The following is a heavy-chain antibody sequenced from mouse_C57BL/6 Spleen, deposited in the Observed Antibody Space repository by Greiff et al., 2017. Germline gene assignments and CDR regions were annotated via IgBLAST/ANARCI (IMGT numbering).Heavy chain of an antibody. CDR2: ISSGGSYT. J-gene: IGHJ1*03. Sequence: EVKLVESGGDLVKPGGSLKLSCAASGFTFSSYGMSWVRQTPDKRLEWVATISSGGSYTYYPDSVKGRFTISRDNAKNTLYLQMSSLKSEDTAMYYCASAYYSNYFDVWGTGTTVTVSS. CDR1: GFTFSSYG. V-gene: IGHV5-6*01. CDR3: ASAYYSNYFDV. D-gene: IGHD2-5*01.